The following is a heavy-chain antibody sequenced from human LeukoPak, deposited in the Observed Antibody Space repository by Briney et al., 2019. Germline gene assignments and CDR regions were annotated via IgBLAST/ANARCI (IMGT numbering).Heavy chain of an antibody. V-gene: IGHV4-59*01. Sequence: SETLSLTCTVSGDSISSYYWSWVRQPPGKGLEWIGYIYYSGSTNYNPSLKSRVTISVDTSKNQFSLKLSSVTAADTAVYYCARSGGDHRYYFDYWGQGTLVTVSS. D-gene: IGHD2-21*01. CDR1: GDSISSYY. J-gene: IGHJ4*02. CDR2: IYYSGST. CDR3: ARSGGDHRYYFDY.